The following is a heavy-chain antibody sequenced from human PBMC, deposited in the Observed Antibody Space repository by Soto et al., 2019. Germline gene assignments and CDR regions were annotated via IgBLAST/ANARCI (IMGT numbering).Heavy chain of an antibody. Sequence: QMQMLQSGAEVRKPGASVKVSCKTSGYDVLNFNIHWVRQAPGQGLEWMAVINPSGGYTRHAQKFQGSFTLTRDTSSTTVYMALIGLSSEDTAVYYCTRADSCVVILPYVRPVFDLWGQGTLVVVSS. D-gene: IGHD3-9*01. J-gene: IGHJ4*02. CDR1: GYDVLNFN. CDR2: INPSGGYT. CDR3: TRADSCVVILPYVRPVFDL. V-gene: IGHV1-46*01.